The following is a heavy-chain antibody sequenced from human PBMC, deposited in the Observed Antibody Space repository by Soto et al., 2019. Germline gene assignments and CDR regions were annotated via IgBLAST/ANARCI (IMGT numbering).Heavy chain of an antibody. D-gene: IGHD4-17*01. V-gene: IGHV4-39*01. J-gene: IGHJ6*02. CDR1: GGSISSSSYY. CDR2: IYYSGST. Sequence: SETLSLTCTVSGGSISSSSYYWGWIRQPPGKGLEWIGSIYYSGSTYYNPSLKSRVTISVDTSKNQFSLKLSSVTAADTAVYYCARHHGTVTSISYYYYGMDVWGQGTTVTVSS. CDR3: ARHHGTVTSISYYYYGMDV.